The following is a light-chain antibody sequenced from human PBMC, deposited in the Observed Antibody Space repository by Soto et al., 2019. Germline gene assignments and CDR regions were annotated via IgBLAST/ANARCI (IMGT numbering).Light chain of an antibody. Sequence: EIVMRQSPPTLSVSPGERPPLPCRASQRVSSNLAWSQQKPGQAPGLLIYGASTRATGIPARFSGSGSGTEFTLTISSLQSEDFAVYYCQQYNNWPKTFGQGTKVEIK. V-gene: IGKV3-15*01. CDR2: GAS. CDR3: QQYNNWPKT. J-gene: IGKJ1*01. CDR1: QRVSSN.